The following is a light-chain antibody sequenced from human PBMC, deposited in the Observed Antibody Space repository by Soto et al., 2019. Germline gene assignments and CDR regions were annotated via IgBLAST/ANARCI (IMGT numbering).Light chain of an antibody. Sequence: DIQMTQSPSTLSASVGDGVTITCRASQSIGGWLAWYQQRPGKAPRLLIFDASSVESGVPSRFSGSRSGTKFTLAISSLQPEDFATYYCQHYHSYPYTFGQGTKVDIK. CDR2: DAS. CDR3: QHYHSYPYT. V-gene: IGKV1-5*01. J-gene: IGKJ2*01. CDR1: QSIGGW.